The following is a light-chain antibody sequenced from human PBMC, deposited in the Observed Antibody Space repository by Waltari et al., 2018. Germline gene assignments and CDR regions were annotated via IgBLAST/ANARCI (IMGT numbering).Light chain of an antibody. V-gene: IGKV4-1*01. J-gene: IGKJ4*01. Sequence: DIVMTQSPDSLAVSLGERATINCKSSQSVLYSSNNKNYLAWYQQKPGQPPKLLIYWASTRESGVPERFSGSGSGTDFTLTISSLQAEDVAVYYCQEYYNNSPLFGGGTKLEIK. CDR3: QEYYNNSPL. CDR2: WAS. CDR1: QSVLYSSNNKNY.